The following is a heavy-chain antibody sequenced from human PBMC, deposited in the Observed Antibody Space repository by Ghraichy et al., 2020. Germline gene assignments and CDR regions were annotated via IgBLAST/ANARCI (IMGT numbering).Heavy chain of an antibody. J-gene: IGHJ3*02. CDR2: IYFSGST. CDR1: GGSLSSSSYY. Sequence: SQTLSLTCTVSGGSLSSSSYYWGWIRQPPGKGLEWIGSIYFSGSTYYNPSLKSRVTISVDTSKNQFSLKLSSVTAADTAVYYCAREYYDFWSGVDIWGQGTMVTVSS. CDR3: AREYYDFWSGVDI. D-gene: IGHD3-3*01. V-gene: IGHV4-39*01.